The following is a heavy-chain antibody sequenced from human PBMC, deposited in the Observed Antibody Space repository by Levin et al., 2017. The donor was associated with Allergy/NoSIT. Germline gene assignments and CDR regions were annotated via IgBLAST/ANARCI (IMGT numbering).Heavy chain of an antibody. Sequence: SETLSLTCTVSGTSISSGDYYWSWIRQPPGTGLEWIGYIYYSRGTYYNPSLKSRVSISQDTSDNQFSLKLTSVTDADTAVYYCVRFSSFWFGGDWGQGTLVTVSS. D-gene: IGHD3-10*01. CDR3: VRFSSFWFGGD. J-gene: IGHJ4*02. CDR2: IYYSRGT. CDR1: GTSISSGDYY. V-gene: IGHV4-30-4*01.